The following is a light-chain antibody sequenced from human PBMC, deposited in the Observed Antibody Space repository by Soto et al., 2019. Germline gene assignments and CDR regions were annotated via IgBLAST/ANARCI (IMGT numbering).Light chain of an antibody. CDR2: EVN. V-gene: IGLV2-23*02. CDR3: CSSVGSPNWV. CDR1: SSDVGSCNC. Sequence: QSALTQPASVSGSPGQSITISCTGTSSDVGSCNCVSWYQQHTGKAPTLMIYEVNKRPSGISNRLSGSKSGNTASLTISGLQAEDGADYYCCSSVGSPNWVFGGGTKLTVL. J-gene: IGLJ3*02.